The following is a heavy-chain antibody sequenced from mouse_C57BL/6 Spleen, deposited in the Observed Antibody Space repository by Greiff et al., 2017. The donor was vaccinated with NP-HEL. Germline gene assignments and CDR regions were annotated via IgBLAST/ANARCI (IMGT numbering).Heavy chain of an antibody. V-gene: IGHV1-9*01. D-gene: IGHD1-1*01. CDR3: ARRAGITTVVDWYFDV. CDR2: ILPGSGST. CDR1: GYTFTGYW. Sequence: QVQLQQSGAELMKPGASVKLSCKATGYTFTGYWIEWVKQRPGHGLEWIGEILPGSGSTNYNEKFKGKATFTADTSSNTAYMQLSSLTTEDSAIYYCARRAGITTVVDWYFDVWGTGTTVTVSS. J-gene: IGHJ1*03.